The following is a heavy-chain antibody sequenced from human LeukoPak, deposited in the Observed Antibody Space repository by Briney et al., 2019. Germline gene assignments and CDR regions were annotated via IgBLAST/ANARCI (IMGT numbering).Heavy chain of an antibody. Sequence: SETLSLTCTVSGGSIISTGYYWGWIRQPPGKGLEWIGSIYYSGSTYYNPSLKSRVTISVDTSKNQFSLKLSSVTAADTAVYYCARRNSPGGWFDPWGQGTLVTVSS. CDR3: ARRNSPGGWFDP. V-gene: IGHV4-39*01. CDR1: GGSIISTGYY. J-gene: IGHJ5*02. CDR2: IYYSGST. D-gene: IGHD2-21*01.